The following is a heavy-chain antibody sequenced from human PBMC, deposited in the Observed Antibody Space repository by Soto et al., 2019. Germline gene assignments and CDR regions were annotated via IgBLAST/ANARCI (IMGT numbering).Heavy chain of an antibody. J-gene: IGHJ4*02. Sequence: PSETLSLTCTVSDGSISSYYWSWIRQPPGKGLEWIGYIYYSGSTNYNPSLKSRVTISVDTSKNQFSLKLSSVTAADTAVYYCARRYGGTFDYWGQGTLVTVSS. CDR1: DGSISSYY. V-gene: IGHV4-59*08. CDR3: ARRYGGTFDY. CDR2: IYYSGST. D-gene: IGHD2-15*01.